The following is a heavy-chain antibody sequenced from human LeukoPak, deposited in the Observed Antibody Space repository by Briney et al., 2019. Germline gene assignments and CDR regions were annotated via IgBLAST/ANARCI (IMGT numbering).Heavy chain of an antibody. J-gene: IGHJ4*02. CDR3: AKVRYGSGSYYNVVIDY. Sequence: GGSLRLSCAASGFTFSSYAMSWVRQAPGKGLEWVSAISGSGGSTYYADSVKGQFTISRDNSKNTLYLQMNSLRAEDTAVYYRAKVRYGSGSYYNVVIDYWGQGTLVTVSS. CDR2: ISGSGGST. V-gene: IGHV3-23*01. D-gene: IGHD3-10*01. CDR1: GFTFSSYA.